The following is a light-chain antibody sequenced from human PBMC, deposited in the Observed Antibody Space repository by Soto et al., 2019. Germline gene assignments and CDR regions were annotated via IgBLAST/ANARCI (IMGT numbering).Light chain of an antibody. CDR3: LQYNSYSRT. CDR1: QSVSSW. J-gene: IGKJ1*01. V-gene: IGKV1-5*01. CDR2: DAS. Sequence: DIQMTQSPSTLSASVGDRVTITCRASQSVSSWLAWYQQKPGKAPKFLIYDASSLESGVPSRFSGSGSGTEFTLTISSLQPDDFATYYCLQYNSYSRTFGQGTKVEMK.